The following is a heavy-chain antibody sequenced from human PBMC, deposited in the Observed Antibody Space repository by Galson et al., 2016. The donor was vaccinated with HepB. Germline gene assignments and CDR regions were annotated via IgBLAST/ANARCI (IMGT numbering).Heavy chain of an antibody. Sequence: SVKVSCKASGYTFTSYVMHWVRQAPGQRLEWMGWIDAGNGNTKYSQKFQGRVTITRDTSATTAYMELSSLKSEDTAVYYCARDPPRYCSGGSCNYYYDMDVWGQGTTVIVSS. CDR3: ARDPPRYCSGGSCNYYYDMDV. V-gene: IGHV1-3*01. D-gene: IGHD2-15*01. J-gene: IGHJ6*02. CDR2: IDAGNGNT. CDR1: GYTFTSYV.